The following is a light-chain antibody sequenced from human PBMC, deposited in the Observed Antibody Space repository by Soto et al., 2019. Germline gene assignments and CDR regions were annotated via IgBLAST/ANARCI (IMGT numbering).Light chain of an antibody. V-gene: IGLV2-8*01. CDR2: EVS. CDR3: SSYAGSNNPVI. J-gene: IGLJ2*01. CDR1: SSDVGGYNY. Sequence: QSALTQPPSASGSPGQSVTISCTGTSSDVGGYNYVSWYQQHPGKAPKFLIFEVSRRPSGVPDRFSGSKSGNTASLTVSGLQADDEYDYYCSSYAGSNNPVIFGGGTKLTVL.